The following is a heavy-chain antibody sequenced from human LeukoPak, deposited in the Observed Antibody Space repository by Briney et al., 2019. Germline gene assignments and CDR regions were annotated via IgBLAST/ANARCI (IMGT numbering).Heavy chain of an antibody. V-gene: IGHV3-23*01. CDR2: ISGSGGST. CDR1: GFTFSNYG. CDR3: AKDRSGSFGAFDI. D-gene: IGHD1-26*01. J-gene: IGHJ3*02. Sequence: GGSLRLSCAASGFTFSNYGMSCVRQAPGKGLEWVSGISGSGGSTYYADSVKGRFTISRDNSKNTLYLQMNSLRAEDTAVYYCAKDRSGSFGAFDIWGQGTMVTVSS.